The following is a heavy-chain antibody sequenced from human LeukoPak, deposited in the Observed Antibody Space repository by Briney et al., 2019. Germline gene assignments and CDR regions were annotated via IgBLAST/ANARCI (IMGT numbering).Heavy chain of an antibody. V-gene: IGHV1-2*02. CDR1: GYTFTGYY. J-gene: IGHJ6*02. CDR2: INPNSGGT. Sequence: GASVKVSCKASGYTFTGYYMHWARQAPGQGLEWMGWINPNSGGTNYAQKFQGRVTMTRDTSISTAYMELSRLRSDDTAVYYCARDRCSGGSCYSGYYGMDVWGQGTTATVSS. CDR3: ARDRCSGGSCYSGYYGMDV. D-gene: IGHD2-15*01.